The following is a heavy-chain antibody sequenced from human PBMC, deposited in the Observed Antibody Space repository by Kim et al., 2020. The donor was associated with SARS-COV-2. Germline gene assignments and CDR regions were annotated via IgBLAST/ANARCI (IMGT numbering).Heavy chain of an antibody. CDR1: GFAFNTYT. CDR3: ARGVNWFDS. Sequence: GGSLRLSCAASGFAFNTYTITWVRQAPGKGLEWVASISSSSAMRDFANSVKGRFTISRDNDNKSVYLQMNSLTDGDTAVYYCARGVNWFDSWGQGTLVTV. V-gene: IGHV3-48*02. J-gene: IGHJ5*01. CDR2: ISSSSAMR.